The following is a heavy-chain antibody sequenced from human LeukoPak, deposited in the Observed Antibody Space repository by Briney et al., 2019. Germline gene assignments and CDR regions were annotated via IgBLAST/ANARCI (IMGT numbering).Heavy chain of an antibody. J-gene: IGHJ4*02. CDR2: VYHSGRT. CDR3: ARGAYSGYPDLYYFDY. D-gene: IGHD5-12*01. V-gene: IGHV4-38-2*02. Sequence: SETLSLTCTVSGYSISSGYYWGWIRQPPGKGLEWTGSVYHSGRTYYNPSLKSRVTISVDTSKNQFSLKLSSVTAADTAVYYCARGAYSGYPDLYYFDYWGQGTLVTVSS. CDR1: GYSISSGYY.